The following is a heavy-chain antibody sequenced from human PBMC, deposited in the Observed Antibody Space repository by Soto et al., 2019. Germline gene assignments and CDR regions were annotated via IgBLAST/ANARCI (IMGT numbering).Heavy chain of an antibody. J-gene: IGHJ4*02. V-gene: IGHV3-23*01. CDR2: ISGSGDKT. Sequence: EVHLLESGGDLVLPGGSLRLSCAASGFAFNDFAMNWVRQAPGKGPEWLSTISGSGDKTFHSDSVKRRFNISRDNSNNKMFLQMNSLRAEDTAIYYCAKGASHAPFEKWGRGTLVTVSS. CDR1: GFAFNDFA. CDR3: AKGASHAPFEK.